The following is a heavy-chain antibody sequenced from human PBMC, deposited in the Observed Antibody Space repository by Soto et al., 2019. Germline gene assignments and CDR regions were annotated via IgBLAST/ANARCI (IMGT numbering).Heavy chain of an antibody. CDR2: ISYDGSNK. V-gene: IGHV3-30-3*01. CDR1: GFTFSSYA. Sequence: GGSLRLSCAASGFTFSSYAMHWVRQAPGKGLEWVAVISYDGSNKYYADSVKGRFTISRDNSKNTLYLQMNSLRAEDTAVYYCARGDNAYSGYDYEEFIDYHYWGQGTLVTVSS. J-gene: IGHJ4*02. CDR3: ARGDNAYSGYDYEEFIDYHY. D-gene: IGHD5-12*01.